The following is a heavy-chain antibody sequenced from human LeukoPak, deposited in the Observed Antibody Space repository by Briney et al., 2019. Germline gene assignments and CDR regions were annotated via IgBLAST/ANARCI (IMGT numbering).Heavy chain of an antibody. J-gene: IGHJ4*02. Sequence: ASVKVSCKASGYTFTNCDIIWVRQATGQGLEWMGWMSPNSGSTGYAQKFQDRITVTRDTSISTAYMELSSLRSEDTAVYYCARAPIDSENSAYYSDFDYWGQGTLVTVSS. D-gene: IGHD3-22*01. CDR1: GYTFTNCD. V-gene: IGHV1-8*01. CDR3: ARAPIDSENSAYYSDFDY. CDR2: MSPNSGST.